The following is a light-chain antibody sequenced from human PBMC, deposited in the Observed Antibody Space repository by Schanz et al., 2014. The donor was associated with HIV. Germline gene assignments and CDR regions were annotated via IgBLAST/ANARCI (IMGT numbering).Light chain of an antibody. Sequence: QSVLTQPPSVSGAPGQRITISCTGSSSNIGAGYYVHWYQQFPGTAPKLLIYENNHRPSGVPDRISGSRSATSASLAITGLQAVDEADYYCQSFDSSVRNVVFGGGTKLTVL. CDR3: QSFDSSVRNVV. CDR2: ENN. J-gene: IGLJ2*01. V-gene: IGLV1-40*01. CDR1: SSNIGAGYY.